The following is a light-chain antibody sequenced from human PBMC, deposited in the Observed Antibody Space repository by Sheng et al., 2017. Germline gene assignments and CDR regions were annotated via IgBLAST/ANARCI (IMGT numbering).Light chain of an antibody. Sequence: EIVLTQSPATLSLSPGERATLSCRASQSVSSYLAWYQQKPGQAPRLLIYDTSNRVTGVPARFSGSGSGTDFTLTISSLEPEDFAIYYCQHRSNWPTFGQGTKVQIK. CDR3: QHRSNWPT. V-gene: IGKV3-11*01. J-gene: IGKJ1*01. CDR1: QSVSSY. CDR2: DTS.